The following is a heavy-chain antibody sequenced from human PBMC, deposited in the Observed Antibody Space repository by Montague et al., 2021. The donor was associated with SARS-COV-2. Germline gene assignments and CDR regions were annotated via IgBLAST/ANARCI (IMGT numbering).Heavy chain of an antibody. CDR2: TYYRSKWYS. Sequence: CAISGDSVSIHSVAWSWIRQSPPTGLEWLGRTYYRSKWYSDYAPXVRCRLTVNPDASKNEFSLELNYVTPEDTAVYYCVRYSGWFYFDFWGQGTLVTVSS. CDR1: GDSVSIHSVA. V-gene: IGHV6-1*01. D-gene: IGHD6-19*01. J-gene: IGHJ4*02. CDR3: VRYSGWFYFDF.